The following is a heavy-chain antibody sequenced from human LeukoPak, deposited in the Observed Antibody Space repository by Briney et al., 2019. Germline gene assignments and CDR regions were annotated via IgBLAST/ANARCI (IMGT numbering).Heavy chain of an antibody. CDR2: IYYTGT. V-gene: IGHV4-59*01. D-gene: IGHD1-1*01. Sequence: PSETLSLTCTVSGGSISSYYWSWIRQPPGKGLEWIGYIYYTGTSYNPSLKSRVTISADTSKNQFSLSLSSVTAADTAVYYCASRKLANDNWGQRTLGTVSS. CDR3: ASRKLANDN. J-gene: IGHJ4*02. CDR1: GGSISSYY.